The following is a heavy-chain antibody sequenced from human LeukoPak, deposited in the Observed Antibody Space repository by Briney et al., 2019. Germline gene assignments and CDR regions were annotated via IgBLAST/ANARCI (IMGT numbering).Heavy chain of an antibody. J-gene: IGHJ4*02. CDR3: ASNHNDIVVVTAPVFDY. Sequence: GGSLRLSCAASGFPFSSYAMSWVRQAPGEGLEWVSGISDSGGSTYYADSVKGRFTISRDNSKNTLYLQMNSLRAEDTAVYYCASNHNDIVVVTAPVFDYWGQGTLVTVSS. CDR1: GFPFSSYA. V-gene: IGHV3-23*01. D-gene: IGHD2-21*02. CDR2: ISDSGGST.